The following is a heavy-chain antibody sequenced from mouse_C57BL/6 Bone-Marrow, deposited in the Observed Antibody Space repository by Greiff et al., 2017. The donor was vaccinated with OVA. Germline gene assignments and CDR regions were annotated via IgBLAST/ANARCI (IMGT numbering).Heavy chain of an antibody. V-gene: IGHV1-81*01. D-gene: IGHD1-1*01. CDR1: GYTFTSYG. CDR2: IYPRSGNT. J-gene: IGHJ4*01. Sequence: VQLQQSGAELARPGASVKLSCKASGYTFTSYGISWVKQRTGQGLEWIGEIYPRSGNTYYNEKFKGKATLTADKSSSTAYMELRSRTSEDSAVYFCARRRYGSSWGYYAMDYWGQGTSVTVSS. CDR3: ARRRYGSSWGYYAMDY.